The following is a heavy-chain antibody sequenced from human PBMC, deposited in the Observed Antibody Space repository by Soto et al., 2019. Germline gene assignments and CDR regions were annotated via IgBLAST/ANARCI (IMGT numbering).Heavy chain of an antibody. J-gene: IGHJ6*02. Sequence: KPSETLSLTCTVSGGSISSYYWSWIRQPAGKGLEWIGRIYTSGSTNYNPSLKSRVTMSVDTSKNQFSLKLSSVTAADTAVYYCARDILTGWTDYYYGMDVWGQGTTVTVSS. CDR3: ARDILTGWTDYYYGMDV. CDR2: IYTSGST. V-gene: IGHV4-4*07. CDR1: GGSISSYY. D-gene: IGHD3-9*01.